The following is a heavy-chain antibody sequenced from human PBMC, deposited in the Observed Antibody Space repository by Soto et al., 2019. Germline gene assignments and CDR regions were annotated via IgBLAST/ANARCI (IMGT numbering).Heavy chain of an antibody. CDR2: IIPIFGTA. CDR1: GGTFSSYA. D-gene: IGHD1-1*01. J-gene: IGHJ4*02. Sequence: QVQLVQSGAEVKKPGSSVKVSCKASGGTFSSYAISWVRQAPGQGLEWMGGIIPIFGTANYTQKFQGRVTITADESTSTAYMELSSVRSEDTAVYYCARDGGRGTTKWNFDYWGQGTLVTVSS. CDR3: ARDGGRGTTKWNFDY. V-gene: IGHV1-69*01.